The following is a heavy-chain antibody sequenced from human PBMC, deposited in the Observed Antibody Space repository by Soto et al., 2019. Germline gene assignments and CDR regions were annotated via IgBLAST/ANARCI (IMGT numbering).Heavy chain of an antibody. CDR3: ARSRVTYYYDRSAFDI. CDR2: IIPLFGTA. J-gene: IGHJ3*02. Sequence: QVQLVQSGAEVKKPGSSVKVSYKASGGTFSSYAISWVRQAPGQGLEWMGGIIPLFGTANYAQKFQGRVTITADESTSTAYMELSRLRSEDTAVYYCARSRVTYYYDRSAFDIWGQGTMVTVS. V-gene: IGHV1-69*01. CDR1: GGTFSSYA. D-gene: IGHD3-22*01.